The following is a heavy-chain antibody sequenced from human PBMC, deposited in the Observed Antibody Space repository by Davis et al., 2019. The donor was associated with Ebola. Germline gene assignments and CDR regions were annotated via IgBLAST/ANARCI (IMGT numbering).Heavy chain of an antibody. Sequence: SETLSLTCTVSGGSVSSGSYYWSWVRQPPGKGLEWIGYIYYNGRTTYNPSLESRVTISLNTSRNQFSLILTSVTSDDTAVYYCARERGGANFDYWGQGILVTVSS. CDR1: GGSVSSGSYY. CDR3: ARERGGANFDY. D-gene: IGHD3-10*01. J-gene: IGHJ4*02. CDR2: IYYNGRT. V-gene: IGHV4-61*01.